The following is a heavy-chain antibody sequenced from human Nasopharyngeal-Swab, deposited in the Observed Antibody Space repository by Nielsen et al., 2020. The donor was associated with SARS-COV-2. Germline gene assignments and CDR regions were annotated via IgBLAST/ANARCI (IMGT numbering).Heavy chain of an antibody. Sequence: GESLKISWAASGFTFSSYAMHWVRQAPGKGLEWVAVISYDGSNKYYADSVKGRFTISRDNSKNTLYLQMNSLRAEDTAVYYCARAGGRYYDSGGYYYLASAFDIWGQGTMVTVSS. V-gene: IGHV3-30-3*01. J-gene: IGHJ3*02. CDR1: GFTFSSYA. CDR3: ARAGGRYYDSGGYYYLASAFDI. D-gene: IGHD3-22*01. CDR2: ISYDGSNK.